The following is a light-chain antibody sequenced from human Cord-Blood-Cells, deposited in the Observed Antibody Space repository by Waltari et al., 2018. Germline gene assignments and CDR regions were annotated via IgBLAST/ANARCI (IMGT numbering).Light chain of an antibody. CDR1: SRDVGGYTL. CDR2: EVS. CDR3: CSYAGSSTFVV. Sequence: QSALTQPASVSGSPGQSITILCPGTSRDVGGYTLVSWYQQHPGKAPKLMIYEVSKRPSGVSNRFSGSKSGNTASLTISGLQAEDEADYYCCSYAGSSTFVVFGGGTKLTVL. V-gene: IGLV2-23*02. J-gene: IGLJ2*01.